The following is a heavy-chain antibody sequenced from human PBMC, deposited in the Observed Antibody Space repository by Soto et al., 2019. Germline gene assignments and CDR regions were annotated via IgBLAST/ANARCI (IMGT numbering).Heavy chain of an antibody. J-gene: IGHJ4*02. CDR1: GGSISSYY. Sequence: TSETLSLTCTFSGGSISSYYWSLIRQPPGKGLEWIGYIYYSGSTNYNPSLKSRVTISVDTSKNQFSLKLSSVTAADTAVYHCARRWGTTFDYWGQGTLVTVSS. CDR2: IYYSGST. D-gene: IGHD3-16*01. V-gene: IGHV4-59*08. CDR3: ARRWGTTFDY.